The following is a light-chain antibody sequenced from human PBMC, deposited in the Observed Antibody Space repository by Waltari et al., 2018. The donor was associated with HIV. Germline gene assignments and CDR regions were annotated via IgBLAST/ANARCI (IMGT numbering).Light chain of an antibody. CDR3: QQYGNSPLT. CDR2: GAS. Sequence: EIVLTQSPGTLSLSPVERATLPCRASQSISSSDLAWYQQKPGQAPRLLIYGASSGATGIPDRFSGSGSGTDFTLTISRLEPEDFAVYYCQQYGNSPLTFGGGTKVEIK. V-gene: IGKV3-20*01. J-gene: IGKJ4*01. CDR1: QSISSSD.